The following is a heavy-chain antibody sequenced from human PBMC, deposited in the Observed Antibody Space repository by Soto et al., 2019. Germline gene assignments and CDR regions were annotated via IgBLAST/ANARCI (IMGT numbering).Heavy chain of an antibody. CDR1: GFTFSNYA. J-gene: IGHJ4*02. D-gene: IGHD6-19*01. Sequence: EVQLLESGGGLVQPGGSLRLSCAASGFTFSNYAMSWVRQAPGKGLEWVSSITNSGRSTYYADSVKGRFTNSRDNSKNTLYLQMTSLRADDTAVYYCAKRGAFNSGWVGDIDYWGQGNLVTVSS. CDR2: ITNSGRST. CDR3: AKRGAFNSGWVGDIDY. V-gene: IGHV3-23*01.